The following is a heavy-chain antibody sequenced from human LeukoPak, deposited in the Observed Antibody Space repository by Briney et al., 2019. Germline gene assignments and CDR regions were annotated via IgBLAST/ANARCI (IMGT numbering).Heavy chain of an antibody. CDR1: GGSFSGYY. V-gene: IGHV4-34*01. D-gene: IGHD6-13*01. Sequence: SETLSLTCAVYGGSFSGYYWSWIRQPPGKGLEWIGEINHSGSTNYNPSLKSRVTISVDTSKNQFSLKLSSVTAADAAVYYCARVDRAALRVYYYYYMDVWGKGTTVTVSS. J-gene: IGHJ6*03. CDR2: INHSGST. CDR3: ARVDRAALRVYYYYYMDV.